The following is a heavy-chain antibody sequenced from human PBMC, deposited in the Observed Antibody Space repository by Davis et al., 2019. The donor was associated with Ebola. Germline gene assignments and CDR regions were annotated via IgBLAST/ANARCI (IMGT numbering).Heavy chain of an antibody. D-gene: IGHD5-18*01. V-gene: IGHV4-39*02. J-gene: IGHJ4*02. CDR2: AYYSGRT. Sequence: SETLSLTCTVSGGSISSSDFYWAWVRQPHGKGLEWIGSAYYSGRTYYKPFLTSRVPISVETSKNYFSLKITSVTAADTAVYYCTRETVGSSYLDWGQGTLVTVSS. CDR3: TRETVGSSYLD. CDR1: GGSISSSDFY.